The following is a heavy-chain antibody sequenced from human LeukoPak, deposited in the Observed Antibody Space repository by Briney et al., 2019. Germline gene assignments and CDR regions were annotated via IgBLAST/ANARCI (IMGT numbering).Heavy chain of an antibody. CDR2: ISSSSYI. J-gene: IGHJ4*02. Sequence: GGSLRLSCAASGFTFSSYNMNWVRQAPGKGLEWVPSISSSSYIYYADSVKGRFTISRDNVKNSLYLQMNSLRAEDTAVYYCARGTRLGELSLVTYWGQGTLVTVSS. D-gene: IGHD3-16*02. CDR3: ARGTRLGELSLVTY. V-gene: IGHV3-21*01. CDR1: GFTFSSYN.